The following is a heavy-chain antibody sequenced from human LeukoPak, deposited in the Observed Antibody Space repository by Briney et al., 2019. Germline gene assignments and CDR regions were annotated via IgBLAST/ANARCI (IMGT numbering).Heavy chain of an antibody. D-gene: IGHD1-1*01. V-gene: IGHV3-23*01. J-gene: IGHJ4*02. CDR3: AKVVGTGTTPIDY. CDR2: ISASGSNT. CDR1: GFTFTSYA. Sequence: GGSLRLSCAASGFTFTSYAMSWVRQAPGKGLECVSVISASGSNTDYADSVKGRFTISRDTSKNTPSMQMNSLRAEDTAVYYCAKVVGTGTTPIDYWGQGTLVTVSS.